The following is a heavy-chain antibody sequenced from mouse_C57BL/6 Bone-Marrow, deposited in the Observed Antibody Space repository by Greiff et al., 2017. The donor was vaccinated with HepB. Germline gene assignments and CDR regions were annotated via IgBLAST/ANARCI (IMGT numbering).Heavy chain of an antibody. CDR2: IYIGNGYT. V-gene: IGHV1-58*01. CDR3: ARHDGYYLYWYFDV. Sequence: DVKLQESGAELVRPGSSVKMSCKTSGYTFTSYGINWVKQRPGQGLEWIGYIYIGNGYTEYNEKFKGKATLTSDTSSSTAYMQLSSLTSEDSAIYFCARHDGYYLYWYFDVWGTGTTVTVSS. CDR1: GYTFTSYG. D-gene: IGHD2-3*01. J-gene: IGHJ1*03.